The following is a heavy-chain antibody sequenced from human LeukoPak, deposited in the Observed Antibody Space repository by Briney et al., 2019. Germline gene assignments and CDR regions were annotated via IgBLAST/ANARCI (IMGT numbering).Heavy chain of an antibody. Sequence: GGSLRLSCAASGFTFSSYSMIWVRQAPGKGLEWVSSISSSSSYIYYADSVKGRFTISRDNAKNSLYLQMNSLRAEDTAVYYCARVRYSGSYYGMDVWGQGTTVTVSS. CDR3: ARVRYSGSYYGMDV. CDR2: ISSSSSYI. J-gene: IGHJ6*02. V-gene: IGHV3-21*01. CDR1: GFTFSSYS. D-gene: IGHD1-26*01.